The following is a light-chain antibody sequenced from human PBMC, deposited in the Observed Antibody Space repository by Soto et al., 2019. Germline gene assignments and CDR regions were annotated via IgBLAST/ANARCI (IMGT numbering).Light chain of an antibody. V-gene: IGKV1-5*03. J-gene: IGKJ4*02. Sequence: DVQMTQSPSTLSASVGDRVTITCRASQTIDSWLAWYQQRPGKPPKLLIYKASTLESGVPSRFSGSGSGTEFTLTINSLQPDDFATYYCQQYHIYSGTFGEGTKVDI. CDR2: KAS. CDR1: QTIDSW. CDR3: QQYHIYSGT.